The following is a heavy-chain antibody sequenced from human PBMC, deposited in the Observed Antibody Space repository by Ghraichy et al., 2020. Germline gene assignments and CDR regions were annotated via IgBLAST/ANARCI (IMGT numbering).Heavy chain of an antibody. V-gene: IGHV3-23*01. CDR3: AKGFGFSVGASDY. CDR2: ISSGGAST. Sequence: GGSLRLSCAASGFTFSNYAMSWVRQAPGKGLEWVSSISSGGASTYYADSVKGRLTISRDNSKTTLYLQMNSLRAEDTAVYYCAKGFGFSVGASDYWGQGTLVTVSS. D-gene: IGHD1-26*01. J-gene: IGHJ4*02. CDR1: GFTFSNYA.